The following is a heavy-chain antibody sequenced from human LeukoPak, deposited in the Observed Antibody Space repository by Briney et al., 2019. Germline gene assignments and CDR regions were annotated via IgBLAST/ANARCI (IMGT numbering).Heavy chain of an antibody. Sequence: ASETLSLTCTVSGGSISSSSYYWGWIRQPPGKGLEWIGSIYYSGSTYYNPSLKSRVTISVDTSKNQFSLKLSSVTAADTAVYYCARGTRIAIGAFDYWGQGTLVTVSS. V-gene: IGHV4-39*01. J-gene: IGHJ4*02. CDR3: ARGTRIAIGAFDY. CDR2: IYYSGST. D-gene: IGHD6-13*01. CDR1: GGSISSSSYY.